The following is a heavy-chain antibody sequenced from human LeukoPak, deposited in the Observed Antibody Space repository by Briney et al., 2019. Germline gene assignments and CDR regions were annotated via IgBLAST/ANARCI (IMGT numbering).Heavy chain of an antibody. CDR1: GFIFSTYG. CDR2: IRYDGSNK. D-gene: IGHD3-22*01. V-gene: IGHV3-30*02. Sequence: GGSLRLSCAASGFIFSTYGMHWVSQAPGKGLEWVALIRYDGSNKYHADSVKGRFTISRDNSKDTLYLQMNSLRAEDTAMYYCAKGPEGYYDSRGAFDIWGQGTMVTVSS. J-gene: IGHJ3*02. CDR3: AKGPEGYYDSRGAFDI.